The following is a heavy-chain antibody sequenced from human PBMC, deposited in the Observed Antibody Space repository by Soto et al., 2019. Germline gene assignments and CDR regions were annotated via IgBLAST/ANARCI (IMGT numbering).Heavy chain of an antibody. CDR1: GGSLGSSSYY. D-gene: IGHD1-1*01. Sequence: SETLSLTCTVSGGSLGSSSYYWGWIGQPPGKGLEWIGNIYYSGHTFYNPSLKSRVTISVDTPKNQFYINLSSVTAADTAIFYCASIVEHGMTNFEFRGKGTLVT. CDR2: IYYSGHT. CDR3: ASIVEHGMTNFEF. V-gene: IGHV4-39*01. J-gene: IGHJ1*01.